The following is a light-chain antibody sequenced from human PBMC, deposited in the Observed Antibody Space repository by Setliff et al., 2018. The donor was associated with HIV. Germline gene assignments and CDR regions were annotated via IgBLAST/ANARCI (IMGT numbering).Light chain of an antibody. CDR1: QSIKSTH. CDR3: QHFGSPGT. V-gene: IGKV3-20*01. CDR2: GTS. Sequence: IVLTQSPGTLSLSPGERATLSCRASQSIKSTHLAWYQQKPGQAPRLLIYGTSNRATGIPDRFSGSGSGTDFTLTINRLEPEDFAVYFCQHFGSPGTFGQGTKVDIK. J-gene: IGKJ1*01.